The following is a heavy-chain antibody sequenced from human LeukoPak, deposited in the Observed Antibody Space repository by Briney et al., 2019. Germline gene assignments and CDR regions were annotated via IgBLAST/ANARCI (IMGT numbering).Heavy chain of an antibody. J-gene: IGHJ3*01. CDR3: ARHFDYPSAFDD. D-gene: IGHD3-9*01. CDR2: IYYSGST. Sequence: SETLSLTCTVSGGSISSNIYYWGWIRQPPGKGLEWIGTIYYSGSTSYNPSLRSRVTISVDTSNNQFSLRLSSVTAADTAMYFCARHFDYPSAFDDWGQGTMVTVS. CDR1: GGSISSNIYY. V-gene: IGHV4-39*07.